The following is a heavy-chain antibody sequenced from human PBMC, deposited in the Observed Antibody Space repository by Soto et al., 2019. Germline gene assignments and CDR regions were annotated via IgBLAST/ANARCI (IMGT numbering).Heavy chain of an antibody. J-gene: IGHJ4*02. CDR1: GFTFSSFW. D-gene: IGHD3-10*01. V-gene: IGHV3-7*01. CDR3: ARDVSGKLGHDS. Sequence: PGGSLRLSCAASGFTFSSFWMSWARRAPGKGLEWVANIKQDGSDKNYVGSVKGRLTISRDNAKNSLYLQMNSLRVEDTAVYYCARDVSGKLGHDSWGQGTLVTVSS. CDR2: IKQDGSDK.